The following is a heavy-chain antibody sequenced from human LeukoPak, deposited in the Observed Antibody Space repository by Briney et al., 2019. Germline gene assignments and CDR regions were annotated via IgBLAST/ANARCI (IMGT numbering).Heavy chain of an antibody. CDR2: INPNSGGT. Sequence: GASVKVSCKASGYTFTGYYMHWVRQAPGQGLEWMGWINPNSGGTNYAQKFQGRVTMARDTSISTAYMELSRLRSDDTAVYYCVRPPMVRGVLVPWGQGTLVTVSS. CDR1: GYTFTGYY. V-gene: IGHV1-2*02. D-gene: IGHD3-10*01. CDR3: VRPPMVRGVLVP. J-gene: IGHJ5*02.